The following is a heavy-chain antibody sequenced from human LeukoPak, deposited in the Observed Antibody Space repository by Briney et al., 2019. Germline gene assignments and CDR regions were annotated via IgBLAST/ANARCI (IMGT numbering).Heavy chain of an antibody. CDR3: ARIAVTGHGWYFDY. CDR2: IYDSGST. D-gene: IGHD6-19*01. Sequence: KTSETLSLTCTVSGGSVSSYYWSWIRQPPGKGLEWIGFIYDSGSTNYNPSLKSRVTISVDTSKNQFSLKLSSVTAADTAVYFCARIAVTGHGWYFDYWGQGTLVTVSS. CDR1: GGSVSSYY. V-gene: IGHV4-59*02. J-gene: IGHJ4*02.